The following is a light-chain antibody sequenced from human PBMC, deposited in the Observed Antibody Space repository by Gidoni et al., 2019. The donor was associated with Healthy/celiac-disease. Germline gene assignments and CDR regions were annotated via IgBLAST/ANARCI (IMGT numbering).Light chain of an antibody. CDR1: QHSSSY. Sequence: DIHMTQSPSSLSASVGDSVTITCRASQHSSSYLNWYQQKPGQAPKLLIYAASSLQTGVPSRFSGSGSGTEFTLTISSLQPEDFATYYCQQYDSIPFTFGQGTKVEIK. J-gene: IGKJ1*01. CDR3: QQYDSIPFT. CDR2: AAS. V-gene: IGKV1-33*01.